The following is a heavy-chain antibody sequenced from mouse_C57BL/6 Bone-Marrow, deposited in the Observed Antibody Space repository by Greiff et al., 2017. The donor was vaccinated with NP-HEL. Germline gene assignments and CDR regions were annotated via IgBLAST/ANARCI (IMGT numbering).Heavy chain of an antibody. D-gene: IGHD2-4*01. J-gene: IGHJ3*01. Sequence: EVQLVESGPGLVKPSQSLSLTCSVTGYSITSGYYWNWIRQFPGNKLEWMGYISYDGSNNYNPSLKNRISITRDTSKNQFFLKLNSVTTEDTATYYCARDDYLTWFAYWGQGTLVTVSA. V-gene: IGHV3-6*01. CDR2: ISYDGSN. CDR1: GYSITSGYY. CDR3: ARDDYLTWFAY.